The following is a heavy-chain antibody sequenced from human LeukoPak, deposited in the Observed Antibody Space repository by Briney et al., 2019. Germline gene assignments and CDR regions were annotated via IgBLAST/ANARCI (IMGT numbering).Heavy chain of an antibody. D-gene: IGHD2-15*01. V-gene: IGHV3-33*01. CDR1: GFTFGSYG. Sequence: PGGSLRLSCAASGFTFGSYGMHWVRQAPGKGLEWVAVIWYDGSNKYYADSVKGRFTISRDNSKNTLYLQMNSLRAEDTAVYYCARDWRYCSGGSCYRGGYYFDYWGQGTLVTVSS. CDR3: ARDWRYCSGGSCYRGGYYFDY. J-gene: IGHJ4*02. CDR2: IWYDGSNK.